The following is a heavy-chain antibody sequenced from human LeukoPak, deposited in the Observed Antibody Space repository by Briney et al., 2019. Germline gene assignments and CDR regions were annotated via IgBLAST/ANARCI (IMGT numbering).Heavy chain of an antibody. Sequence: SETLSLTCTVSGGSISRYYWSWIRQPPGTGLEWIGYIYYSVSTTYNPSLNIRVTISVDTSKNQFSLKLSSVTAADTAVYYCASAGYGDPLFDYWGQGTLVTVSS. CDR3: ASAGYGDPLFDY. V-gene: IGHV4-59*01. J-gene: IGHJ4*02. D-gene: IGHD4-17*01. CDR2: IYYSVST. CDR1: GGSISRYY.